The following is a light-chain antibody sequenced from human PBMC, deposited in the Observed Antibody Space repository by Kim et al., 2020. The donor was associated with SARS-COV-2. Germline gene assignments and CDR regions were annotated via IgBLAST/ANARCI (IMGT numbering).Light chain of an antibody. Sequence: GQTLRISCQGDSLRSYLASLYQQKPGQAPLIVIYGKNNRPSGIPDRFSGSTSGDTASLTISGAQAEDEAIYYCNSRDDSGDHLVVFGGGTQLTVL. CDR3: NSRDDSGDHLVV. J-gene: IGLJ3*02. V-gene: IGLV3-19*01. CDR2: GKN. CDR1: SLRSYL.